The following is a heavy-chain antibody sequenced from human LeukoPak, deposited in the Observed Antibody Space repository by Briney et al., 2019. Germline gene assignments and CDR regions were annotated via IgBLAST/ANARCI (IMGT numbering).Heavy chain of an antibody. V-gene: IGHV1-18*04. CDR2: ISAYNGNT. Sequence: ASVKVSCKASGYTFTSYGISWVRQAPGQGLEWMGWISAYNGNTNYAQKLQGRVTMTTDTSTSTAYMELRSLRSDDTAVYYCARDHFFRGYRDSVGSYYSYWGQGTLVTVSS. J-gene: IGHJ4*02. CDR1: GYTFTSYG. CDR3: ARDHFFRGYRDSVGSYYSY. D-gene: IGHD3-10*01.